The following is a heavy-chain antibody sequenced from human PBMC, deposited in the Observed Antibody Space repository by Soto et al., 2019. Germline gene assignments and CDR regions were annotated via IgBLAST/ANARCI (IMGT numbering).Heavy chain of an antibody. CDR1: GYTFTSYG. Sequence: ASVKVSCKASGYTFTSYGISWVRQAPGQGLDWMGWISAYNGNTNYAQKLQGRVTMTTDTSTSTAYMELRSLRSDDTAVYYCARDRGATVVTNFDYWGQGTLVTVSS. CDR2: ISAYNGNT. CDR3: ARDRGATVVTNFDY. J-gene: IGHJ4*02. D-gene: IGHD4-17*01. V-gene: IGHV1-18*01.